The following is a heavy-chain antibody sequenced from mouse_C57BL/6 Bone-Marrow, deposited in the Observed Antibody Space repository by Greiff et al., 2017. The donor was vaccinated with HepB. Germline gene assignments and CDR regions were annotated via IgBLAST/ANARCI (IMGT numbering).Heavy chain of an antibody. V-gene: IGHV3-6*01. Sequence: DVKLQESGPGLVKPSQSLSLTCSVTGYSITSGYYWNWIRQFPGNKLEWMGYISYDGSNNYNPSLKNRISITRDTSKNQFFLKLNSVTTEDTATYYCARDYGHFAYWGQGTLVTVSA. CDR3: ARDYGHFAY. D-gene: IGHD1-2*01. CDR2: ISYDGSN. CDR1: GYSITSGYY. J-gene: IGHJ3*01.